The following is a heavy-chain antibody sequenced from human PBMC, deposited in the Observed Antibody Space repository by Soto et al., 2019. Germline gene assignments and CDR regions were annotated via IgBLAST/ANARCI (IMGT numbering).Heavy chain of an antibody. CDR1: GFTFDDYA. Sequence: EVQLVESGGGLVQPGRSLRLSCAASGFTFDDYAMHWVRQAPGKGLEWVSGISWNSGSIGYADSVKGRFTISRDNAKNSRYLEMNSLRAEDTALYYCTKGGYSWYSDLDYWGQGTLVTVSS. D-gene: IGHD2-15*01. CDR2: ISWNSGSI. V-gene: IGHV3-9*01. CDR3: TKGGYSWYSDLDY. J-gene: IGHJ4*02.